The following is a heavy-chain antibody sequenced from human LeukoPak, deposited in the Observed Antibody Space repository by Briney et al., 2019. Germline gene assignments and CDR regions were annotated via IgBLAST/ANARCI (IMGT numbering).Heavy chain of an antibody. J-gene: IGHJ5*02. CDR3: AKGSVAARPGWFDP. Sequence: GRSLRLSCAASGFTFDDYAMHWVRQAPGKGLEWVSGINWDGGKIGYADSVKGRFTISRDNATNSLYLQMNSLRPEDTALYYCAKGSVAARPGWFDPWRQGTLVTVSS. CDR1: GFTFDDYA. CDR2: INWDGGKI. V-gene: IGHV3-9*01. D-gene: IGHD6-6*01.